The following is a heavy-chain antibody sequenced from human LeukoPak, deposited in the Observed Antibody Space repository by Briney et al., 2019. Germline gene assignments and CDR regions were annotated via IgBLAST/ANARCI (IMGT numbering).Heavy chain of an antibody. Sequence: GGSLRLSCAASGFTVSSNYMSWVRQAPGKGLEWVSVIYSGGSTYYSDSVKGRFTISRDNSKNTLYLQMNSLRAEDTAVYYCARGIPYYYDSSGYDYWGQGTLVTVSS. J-gene: IGHJ4*02. CDR2: IYSGGST. CDR1: GFTVSSNY. CDR3: ARGIPYYYDSSGYDY. V-gene: IGHV3-66*01. D-gene: IGHD3-22*01.